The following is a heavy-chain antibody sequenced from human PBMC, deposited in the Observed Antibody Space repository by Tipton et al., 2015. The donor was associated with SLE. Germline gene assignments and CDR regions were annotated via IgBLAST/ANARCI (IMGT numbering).Heavy chain of an antibody. CDR1: AYSISSGYY. D-gene: IGHD6-19*01. CDR2: TYHSGST. V-gene: IGHV4-38-2*02. CDR3: ARESQWLFDY. J-gene: IGHJ4*02. Sequence: TLSLTCTVSAYSISSGYYWGWIRQPPGKGLEWIGNTYHSGSTYYNPSLKSRVTLSVDTSKNQFSLKLSSVTAADTAVYYCARESQWLFDYWGQGTLVTVSS.